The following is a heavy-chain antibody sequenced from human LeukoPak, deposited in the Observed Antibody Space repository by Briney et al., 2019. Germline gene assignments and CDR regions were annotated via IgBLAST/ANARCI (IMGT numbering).Heavy chain of an antibody. D-gene: IGHD6-13*01. CDR1: GYTFTSYY. CDR3: AREVRAYRYSSSWYPTPSWFDP. V-gene: IGHV1-46*01. CDR2: INPSGGST. J-gene: IGHJ5*02. Sequence: ASVRVSCKASGYTFTSYYMHWVRQAPGQGLEWMGIINPSGGSTSYAQKFQGRVTMTRDMSTSTVYMELSSLRSEDTAVYYCAREVRAYRYSSSWYPTPSWFDPWGQGTLVTVSS.